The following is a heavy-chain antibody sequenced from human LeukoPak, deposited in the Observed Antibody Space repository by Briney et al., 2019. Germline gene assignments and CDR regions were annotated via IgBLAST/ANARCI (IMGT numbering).Heavy chain of an antibody. CDR3: ARGDDAFDI. Sequence: GASLRLSCAASGFTFSSYAMNWVRQAPGKGLEWVSYISSSGSTIYYADSVKGRFTISRDNAKNSLYLQMNSLRAEDTAVYYCARGDDAFDIWGQGTMVTVSS. CDR1: GFTFSSYA. V-gene: IGHV3-48*03. J-gene: IGHJ3*02. CDR2: ISSSGSTI.